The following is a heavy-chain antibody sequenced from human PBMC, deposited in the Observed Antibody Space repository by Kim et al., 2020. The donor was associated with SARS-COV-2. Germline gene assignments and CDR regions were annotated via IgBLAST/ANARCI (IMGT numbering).Heavy chain of an antibody. J-gene: IGHJ6*03. D-gene: IGHD6-19*01. V-gene: IGHV4-4*09. CDR3: ARRTVANRFYYYLDV. Sequence: PSLESRVAISVDTSKNQFSLKLTSVTAADTAVYYCARRTVANRFYYYLDVWGKGTTVIVS.